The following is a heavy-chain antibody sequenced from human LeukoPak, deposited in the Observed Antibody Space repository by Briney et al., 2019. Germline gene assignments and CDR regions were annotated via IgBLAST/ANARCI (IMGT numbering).Heavy chain of an antibody. V-gene: IGHV3-21*01. CDR2: ITTSSTVI. CDR3: ARDLLLPGLLWFGELKRSSAFDI. Sequence: GGSLRLSCVVSGFTFSRFGMNWVRQAPGKGLEWVSSITTSSTVIKYADSVKGRFTISRDNAKNSLYLQMNSLRAEDTAVYYCARDLLLPGLLWFGELKRSSAFDIWGQGTMVTVSS. D-gene: IGHD3-10*01. J-gene: IGHJ3*02. CDR1: GFTFSRFG.